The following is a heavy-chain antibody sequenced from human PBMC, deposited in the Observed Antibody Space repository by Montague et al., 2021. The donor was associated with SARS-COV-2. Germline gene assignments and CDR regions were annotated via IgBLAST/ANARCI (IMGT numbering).Heavy chain of an antibody. V-gene: IGHV4-34*06. CDR3: ATLTQSNGDF. CDR1: GGSFSAYY. D-gene: IGHD4/OR15-4a*01. J-gene: IGHJ4*02. CDR2: INHSGST. Sequence: SETLSLTCAVYGGSFSAYYWSRIRQPPGKGLEWIGEINHSGSTNYNPSLKSRVTISVDTSKNQFSLRLDSVTAADTAIYYCATLTQSNGDFWGQGALVTVS.